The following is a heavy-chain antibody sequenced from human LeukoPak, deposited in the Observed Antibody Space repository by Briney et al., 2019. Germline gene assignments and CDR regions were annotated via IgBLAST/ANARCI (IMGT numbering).Heavy chain of an antibody. D-gene: IGHD3-22*01. CDR1: GFTFNNYP. J-gene: IGHJ4*02. V-gene: IGHV3-53*01. CDR2: IYSGGST. Sequence: GGSLRLSCAGSGFTFNNYPISWVRQTPGKGLEWVSVIYSGGSTYYADSVKGRFTISRDYSKNTLFLQMNSLRAEDTAVYYCARDFQPNYYDSSGYEVWGQGTLVTVSS. CDR3: ARDFQPNYYDSSGYEV.